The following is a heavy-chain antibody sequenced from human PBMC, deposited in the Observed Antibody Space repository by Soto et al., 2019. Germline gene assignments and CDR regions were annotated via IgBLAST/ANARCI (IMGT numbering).Heavy chain of an antibody. CDR2: ISASGAVT. V-gene: IGHV3-23*01. J-gene: IGHJ4*02. CDR1: GLAFSTFA. CDR3: EKGLSDEARFDY. Sequence: GGSLRLSCAASGLAFSTFAMSWVRQAPGKGLEWVSAISASGAVTYYADSVRGRFSISRDNSKNTLFLQMSSLRGEDTAVYYCEKGLSDEARFDYWGQGILVTVSS.